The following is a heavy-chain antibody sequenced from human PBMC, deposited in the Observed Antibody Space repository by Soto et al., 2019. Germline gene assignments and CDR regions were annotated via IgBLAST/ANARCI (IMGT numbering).Heavy chain of an antibody. V-gene: IGHV4-59*01. CDR2: IYYSGST. CDR1: GGSISSYY. D-gene: IGHD6-19*01. Sequence: ASETLSLTCTVSGGSISSYYWSWVRQPPGKGLEWIGYIYYSGSTNYNPSLKSRVTISVDTSKNQFSLKLSSVTAADTAVYYCAGAIAVAGDFDYWGQGTLVTVSS. J-gene: IGHJ4*02. CDR3: AGAIAVAGDFDY.